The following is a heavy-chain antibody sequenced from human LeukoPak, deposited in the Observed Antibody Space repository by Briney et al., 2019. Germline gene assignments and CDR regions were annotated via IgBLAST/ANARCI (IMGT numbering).Heavy chain of an antibody. Sequence: SETLSLTCTVSGGSISSYYWSWIRQPPGKGLEWIGYIYYSGSTNYNPSLKSRVTISVDTSKNQFSLKLSSVTAADTAVYYCARERAVVFGDRPASDYWGQGTLVTVSS. CDR1: GGSISSYY. D-gene: IGHD2-21*01. V-gene: IGHV4-59*01. CDR2: IYYSGST. J-gene: IGHJ4*02. CDR3: ARERAVVFGDRPASDY.